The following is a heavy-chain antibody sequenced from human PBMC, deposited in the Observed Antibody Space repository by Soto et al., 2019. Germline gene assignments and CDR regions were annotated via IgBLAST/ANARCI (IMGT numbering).Heavy chain of an antibody. CDR1: GFTFSSYA. Sequence: GGSLRLSCAASGFTFSSYAMSWVRQAPGKGLEWVSAISGSGGSTYYVDSVKVRFNISRDNSKNTLYLQMNSLRADDTAVYYCAELGEYPKPPYFDYWGQGTLVTVSS. V-gene: IGHV3-23*01. CDR2: ISGSGGST. D-gene: IGHD3-16*01. J-gene: IGHJ4*02. CDR3: AELGEYPKPPYFDY.